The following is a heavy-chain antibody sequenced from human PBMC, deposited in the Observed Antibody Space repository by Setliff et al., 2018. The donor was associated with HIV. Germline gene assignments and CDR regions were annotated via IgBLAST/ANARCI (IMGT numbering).Heavy chain of an antibody. J-gene: IGHJ4*02. CDR3: AVRVYGPIEY. Sequence: KASETLSLTCAVYNASFSDYYRGWISQAPGKGLEWIGEINQSGSTNYNSSLRSRVTMSINLSKNQFSLKLTSVTAADTAVYYCAVRVYGPIEYWGQGNQVTVS. V-gene: IGHV4-34*01. D-gene: IGHD4-17*01. CDR1: NASFSDYY. CDR2: INQSGST.